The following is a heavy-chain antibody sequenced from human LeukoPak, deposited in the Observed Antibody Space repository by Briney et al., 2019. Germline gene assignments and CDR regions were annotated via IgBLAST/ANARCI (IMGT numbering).Heavy chain of an antibody. J-gene: IGHJ6*03. CDR3: ATIAVAGNYYYYYMDV. V-gene: IGHV3-7*01. D-gene: IGHD6-19*01. CDR1: GFTFSNYW. Sequence: GGSLRLSCAASGFTFSNYWMSWVRQAPGKGLEWVANIKQDGSEKYYVDSVKGRFTISRDNAKNSLYLQMNSLRAEDTAIYYCATIAVAGNYYYYYMDVWGKGTTVTISS. CDR2: IKQDGSEK.